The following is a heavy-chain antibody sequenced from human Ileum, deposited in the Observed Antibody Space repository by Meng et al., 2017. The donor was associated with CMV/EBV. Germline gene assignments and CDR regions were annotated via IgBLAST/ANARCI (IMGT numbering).Heavy chain of an antibody. CDR2: ILDSGTT. J-gene: IGHJ4*02. CDR3: ARVRGYCSSIRCYQRGFYFDY. D-gene: IGHD2-2*01. V-gene: IGHV4-31*03. CDR1: GGSISSGDYH. Sequence: SETLSLTCNVPGGSISSGDYHWSWIRQQPGKGLEWIGYILDSGTTDYNPSLKSRLTISVETSKNQFSLKLTSVTAADTAVYYCARVRGYCSSIRCYQRGFYFDYWGQGALVTVSS.